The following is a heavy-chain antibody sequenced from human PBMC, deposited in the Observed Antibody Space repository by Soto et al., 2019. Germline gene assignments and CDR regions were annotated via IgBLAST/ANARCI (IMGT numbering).Heavy chain of an antibody. CDR2: IKQDGSEK. J-gene: IGHJ3*02. Sequence: GGSLRVSWAAAGCTIISYWMSWVSQATGKGLEWVANIKQDGSEKYYVDSVKGRFTISRDNSKNTLYLQMNSLRAEDTAVYYCAKTTGDSSGYYRRRAKDAFDIWGQGTMVTVSS. CDR1: GCTIISYW. D-gene: IGHD3-22*01. CDR3: AKTTGDSSGYYRRRAKDAFDI. V-gene: IGHV3-7*03.